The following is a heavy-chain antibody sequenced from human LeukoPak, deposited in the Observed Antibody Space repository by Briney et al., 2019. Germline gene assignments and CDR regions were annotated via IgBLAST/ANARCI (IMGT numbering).Heavy chain of an antibody. CDR1: GYSFTSYW. J-gene: IGHJ4*02. CDR3: ANSVAVAGIGTAYDY. D-gene: IGHD6-19*01. Sequence: GESLKISCKGSGYSFTSYWISWVRQMPGKGLGWMGRIDPSDSYTNYSPSFQGHVTISADKSISTAYLQWSSLKASDTAMYYCANSVAVAGIGTAYDYWGQGTLVTVSS. CDR2: IDPSDSYT. V-gene: IGHV5-10-1*01.